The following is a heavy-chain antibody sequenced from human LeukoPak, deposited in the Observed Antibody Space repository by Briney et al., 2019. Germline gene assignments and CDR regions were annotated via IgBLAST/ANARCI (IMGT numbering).Heavy chain of an antibody. D-gene: IGHD5-12*01. CDR2: IKQEGSET. CDR3: ARGGQYSGHYYFDY. V-gene: IGHV3-7*01. J-gene: IGHJ4*02. CDR1: EFTFSNYW. Sequence: GGSLRLSCTASEFTFSNYWMSWVRQAPGKGLEWVANIKQEGSETYSVDSVKGRFTISRDNAKNSLYLQMNSLRAEDTALYYCARGGQYSGHYYFDYWGQGTLVTVSS.